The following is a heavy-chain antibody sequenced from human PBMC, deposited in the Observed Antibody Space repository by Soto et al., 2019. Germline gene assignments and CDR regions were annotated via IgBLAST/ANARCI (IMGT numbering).Heavy chain of an antibody. CDR3: ARDRHIAAAGLYYYYYGMDV. CDR2: ISYDGSNK. Sequence: GSLRLSCAASGFTFSSYAMHWVRQAPGKGLEWVAVISYDGSNKYYADSVKGRFTISRDNSKNMLYLQMNSLRAEDTAVYYCARDRHIAAAGLYYYYYGMDVWGQGTTVTVSS. CDR1: GFTFSSYA. V-gene: IGHV3-30-3*01. D-gene: IGHD6-13*01. J-gene: IGHJ6*02.